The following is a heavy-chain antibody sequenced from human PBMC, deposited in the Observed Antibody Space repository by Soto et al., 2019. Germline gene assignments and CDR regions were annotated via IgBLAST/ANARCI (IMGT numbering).Heavy chain of an antibody. D-gene: IGHD5-18*01. CDR3: ARDGGSGYSYGYWFDP. Sequence: ASGKGSCKASGFTFTRHGISWGGQAPGQALEWMGWISAYNGNTNYAQKLQGRVTMTTDTSTSTAYMELRSLRSDDTAVYYCARDGGSGYSYGYWFDPWGQGTLVTVSS. V-gene: IGHV1-18*01. J-gene: IGHJ5*02. CDR2: ISAYNGNT. CDR1: GFTFTRHG.